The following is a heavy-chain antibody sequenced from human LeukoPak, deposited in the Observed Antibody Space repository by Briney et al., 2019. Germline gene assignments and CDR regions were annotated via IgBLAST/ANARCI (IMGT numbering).Heavy chain of an antibody. J-gene: IGHJ4*02. V-gene: IGHV3-7*01. CDR2: IKQDGSEK. CDR1: GFTFRNYW. Sequence: GGSLRLSCAASGFTFRNYWMSWVRQAPGKGLEWVANIKQDGSEKYYVDSVKGRFTISRDNAKNSLYLQMNSLRAEDTAVYYCARVDRALDYWGQGTLVTVSS. D-gene: IGHD1-26*01. CDR3: ARVDRALDY.